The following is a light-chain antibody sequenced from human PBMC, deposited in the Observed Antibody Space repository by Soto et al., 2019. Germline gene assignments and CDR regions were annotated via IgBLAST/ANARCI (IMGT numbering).Light chain of an antibody. Sequence: DIPLTQSPSTLSAAVGDRVTITCRASQTINTWLAWYQQKPGKAPKLLIYTASNLQNGVPSRFSGSGSGTEFTLTISSLQPEDFATYYCQQYKYFLWTFGQGTKVEIK. V-gene: IGKV1-5*03. CDR2: TAS. CDR3: QQYKYFLWT. J-gene: IGKJ1*01. CDR1: QTINTW.